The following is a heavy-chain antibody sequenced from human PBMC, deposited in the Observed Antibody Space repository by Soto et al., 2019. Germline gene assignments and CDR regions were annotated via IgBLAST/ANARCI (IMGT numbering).Heavy chain of an antibody. CDR1: GGSISSSSYY. D-gene: IGHD3-10*01. CDR2: IYYSGST. CDR3: AAPSRGGAVVRGVIITDYYYYGMDV. J-gene: IGHJ6*02. Sequence: SETLSLTCTVSGGSISSSSYYWGWIRQPPGKGLEWIGSIYYSGSTYYNPSLKSRVTISVDTSKNQFSLKLSSVTAADTAVYYCAAPSRGGAVVRGVIITDYYYYGMDVWGQGTTVT. V-gene: IGHV4-39*01.